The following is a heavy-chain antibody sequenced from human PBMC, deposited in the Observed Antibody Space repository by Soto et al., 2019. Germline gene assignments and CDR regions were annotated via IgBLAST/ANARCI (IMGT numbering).Heavy chain of an antibody. J-gene: IGHJ4*02. Sequence: ASVKVSCKASGYTFTSYGISWVRQAPGQGLEWMGWISAYNGNTNYAQKLQGRVTMTTDTSTSTAYMELRSLRSDDTAVYYCARDLDELHSVARFDYWGQGTLVTVSS. CDR3: ARDLDELHSVARFDY. CDR1: GYTFTSYG. V-gene: IGHV1-18*04. CDR2: ISAYNGNT. D-gene: IGHD5-12*01.